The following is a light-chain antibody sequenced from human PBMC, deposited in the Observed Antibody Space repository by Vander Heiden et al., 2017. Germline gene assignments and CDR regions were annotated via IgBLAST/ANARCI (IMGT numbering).Light chain of an antibody. V-gene: IGLV2-11*01. J-gene: IGLJ1*01. CDR1: SSDVGGYNY. CDR2: DVN. Sequence: QSALTQPRPVSGSPGQSVTISCTGASSDVGGYNYVSWYQQHPGKAPKLMIYDVNKRPSGVPDRFSGSKSGNTASLTISGLQAEDEADYYCCSYAGSYAFNVFGTGTKVTVL. CDR3: CSYAGSYAFNV.